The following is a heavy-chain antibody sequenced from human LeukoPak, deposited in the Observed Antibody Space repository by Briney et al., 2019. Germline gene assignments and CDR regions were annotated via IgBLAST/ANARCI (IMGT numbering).Heavy chain of an antibody. CDR3: ARVLDILTGWFDP. Sequence: ASVKVSCKASGYTFTSYGISWVRQAPGQGLEWMGWISAYNGNTNYAQKLQGRVTMTKDTSTSTDYMELRSLRSDDTAVYYCARVLDILTGWFDPWGQGTLVTVSS. CDR1: GYTFTSYG. CDR2: ISAYNGNT. D-gene: IGHD3-9*01. J-gene: IGHJ5*02. V-gene: IGHV1-18*01.